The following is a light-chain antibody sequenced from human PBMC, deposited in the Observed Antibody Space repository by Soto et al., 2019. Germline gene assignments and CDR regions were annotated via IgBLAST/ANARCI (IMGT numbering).Light chain of an antibody. CDR3: NSYTSSSTLV. CDR2: DVS. Sequence: QSALTQPASVSGSPGQSITISCTGTNSDVGGYNFVSWYQQHPGKAPKLMIYDVSNRSSGVSNRFAGSKSGNTASLTISGLQAEDEADYYCNSYTSSSTLVFGGGTKLTVL. CDR1: NSDVGGYNF. V-gene: IGLV2-14*01. J-gene: IGLJ2*01.